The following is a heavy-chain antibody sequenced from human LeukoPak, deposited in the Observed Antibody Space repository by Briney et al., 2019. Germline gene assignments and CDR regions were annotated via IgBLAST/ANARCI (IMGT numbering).Heavy chain of an antibody. Sequence: EASVTVSCKASGYTFTSYGISWVRQAPGQGLEWMGWINAGNGNTKYSQKFQGRVTITRDTSASTAYMELSSLRSEDTAVYYCARVHWTGSHFDYWGQGTLVTVSS. J-gene: IGHJ4*02. CDR2: INAGNGNT. CDR3: ARVHWTGSHFDY. CDR1: GYTFTSYG. D-gene: IGHD3/OR15-3a*01. V-gene: IGHV1-3*01.